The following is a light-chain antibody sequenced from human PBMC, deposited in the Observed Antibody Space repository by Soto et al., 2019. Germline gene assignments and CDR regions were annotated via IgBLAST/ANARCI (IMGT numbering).Light chain of an antibody. CDR3: QQYGTSPGYT. J-gene: IGKJ2*01. Sequence: IVLTQSPGTLSLSPGERATLSYRASESVSSTYLAWYQQKPGQAPRLLIYGASSRATGIPDRFSGSGSATDFTLTISRLEPEDFAMYYCQQYGTSPGYTFGQGTKLEIK. CDR1: ESVSSTY. V-gene: IGKV3-20*01. CDR2: GAS.